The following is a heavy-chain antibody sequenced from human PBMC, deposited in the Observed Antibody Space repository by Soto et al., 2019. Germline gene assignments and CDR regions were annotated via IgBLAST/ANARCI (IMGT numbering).Heavy chain of an antibody. CDR3: ARGYGPIDY. Sequence: SETLSLTCAVYGGSFSDYYWNWVRQPPGKGLEWIGKINHSGSTNYNPSLKSRVTISVDTSKNQFSLKLSSVTAADAAVYYCARGYGPIDYWGQGTLVTVSS. CDR1: GGSFSDYY. V-gene: IGHV4-34*01. J-gene: IGHJ4*02. CDR2: INHSGST. D-gene: IGHD3-10*01.